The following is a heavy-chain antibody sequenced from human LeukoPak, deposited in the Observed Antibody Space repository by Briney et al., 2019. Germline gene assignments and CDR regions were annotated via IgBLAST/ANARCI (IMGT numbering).Heavy chain of an antibody. CDR1: GFTFDDYA. CDR2: ISWNSGSI. D-gene: IGHD3-16*01. Sequence: GGSLRLSCAASGFTFDDYAMHWVRQAPGKGLEWVSGISWNSGSIGYADSVKGRFTISRDNAKNSLYLQMNSLRAEDTAVYYCAGDTPPGGDYYFDYWGQGTLVIVSS. CDR3: AGDTPPGGDYYFDY. J-gene: IGHJ4*02. V-gene: IGHV3-9*01.